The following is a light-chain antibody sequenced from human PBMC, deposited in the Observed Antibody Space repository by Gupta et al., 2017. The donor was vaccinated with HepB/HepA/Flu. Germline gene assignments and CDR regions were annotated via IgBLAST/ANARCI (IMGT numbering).Light chain of an antibody. CDR3: HQYAYSPLT. CDR1: QTVGRDY. CDR2: DAS. Sequence: EIVFTQSPGTLSLSPGERVTLSCRASQTVGRDYLAWFQHKPGQSPRLLIYDASSSATGIPDRFSGSGSGTDFTLTISRLEPEDFTVYYCHQYAYSPLTFGQGTRLDIK. V-gene: IGKV3-20*01. J-gene: IGKJ5*01.